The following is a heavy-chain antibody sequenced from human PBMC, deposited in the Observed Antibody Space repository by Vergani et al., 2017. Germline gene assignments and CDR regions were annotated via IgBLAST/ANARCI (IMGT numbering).Heavy chain of an antibody. Sequence: EVQLVESGGGLVQPGGSLRLSCAASGFTFSSYWMSWVRQAPGKGLEWVANIKQDGSEKYYVDSVKGRFTISRDNSKNSLYLQMNSLRAEDTALYYCAKSSLEMATTGEYYLDYWGQGTLVTVSS. CDR1: GFTFSSYW. CDR3: AKSSLEMATTGEYYLDY. J-gene: IGHJ4*02. CDR2: IKQDGSEK. D-gene: IGHD5-24*01. V-gene: IGHV3-7*03.